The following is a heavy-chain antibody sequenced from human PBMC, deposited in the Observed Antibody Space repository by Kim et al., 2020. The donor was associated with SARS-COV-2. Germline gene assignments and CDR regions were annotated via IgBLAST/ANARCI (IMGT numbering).Heavy chain of an antibody. J-gene: IGHJ4*02. CDR2: INPNSGGT. CDR3: AIQCAGDSGSYYPAD. Sequence: ASVKVSCKAYGYTFTGDYMHWVRQAPGQGLEWMGRINPNSGGTNYAQKFQGRVTMTRDTSISTAYMELSRLRSDDTAVYYCAIQCAGDSGSYYPADWGQGTLVTVSS. CDR1: GYTFTGDY. V-gene: IGHV1-2*06. D-gene: IGHD1-26*01.